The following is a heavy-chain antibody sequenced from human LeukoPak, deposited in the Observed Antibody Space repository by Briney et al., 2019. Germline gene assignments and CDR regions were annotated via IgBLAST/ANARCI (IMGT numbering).Heavy chain of an antibody. Sequence: PGGSLRLSCTASGFTFGDYAMSWVRQAPGKGLEWVGFIRSKAYGGTTEYAASVKGRFTIPRDDSKSIAYLQMNSLKTEDRAVYYCTRDPRGSYGPDAFDIWGQGTMVTVSS. CDR2: IRSKAYGGTT. V-gene: IGHV3-49*04. CDR1: GFTFGDYA. CDR3: TRDPRGSYGPDAFDI. J-gene: IGHJ3*02. D-gene: IGHD1-26*01.